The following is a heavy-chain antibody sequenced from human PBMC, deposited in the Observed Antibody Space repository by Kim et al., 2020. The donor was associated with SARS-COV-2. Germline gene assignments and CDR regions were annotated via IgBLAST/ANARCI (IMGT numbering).Heavy chain of an antibody. CDR3: AKDRQGGYYYYYGIDV. Sequence: SEEGQLTISRNNYKNTLYLQMNSLKSEDTAVYYCAKDRQGGYYYYYGIDVWGQGTTVTVSS. V-gene: IGHV3-23*01. D-gene: IGHD3-16*01. J-gene: IGHJ6*02.